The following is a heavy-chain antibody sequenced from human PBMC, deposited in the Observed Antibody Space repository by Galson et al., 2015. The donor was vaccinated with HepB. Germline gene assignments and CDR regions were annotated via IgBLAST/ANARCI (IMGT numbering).Heavy chain of an antibody. V-gene: IGHV1-69*13. D-gene: IGHD2-2*01. CDR2: IIPIFGTA. CDR3: ARGYQLLSHYYYYMDV. Sequence: SVKVSCKASGGTFSSYAISWVRQAPGQGLEWMGGIIPIFGTANYAQKFQGRVTITADESTSTAYMELSSLRSEDTAVYYCARGYQLLSHYYYYMDVWGKGTTVTVSS. J-gene: IGHJ6*03. CDR1: GGTFSSYA.